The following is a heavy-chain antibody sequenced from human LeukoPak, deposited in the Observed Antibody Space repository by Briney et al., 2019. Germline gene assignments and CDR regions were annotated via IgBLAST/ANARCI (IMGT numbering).Heavy chain of an antibody. V-gene: IGHV3-74*01. CDR3: ATGQGHGMDV. D-gene: IGHD1-14*01. CDR1: GFTFSSYW. J-gene: IGHJ6*02. Sequence: GGSLRLSCAASGFTFSSYWMHWVRQAPEKGLVWVSRINSDGSSTSYADSVKGQFTISRDNAKNTLYLQMNSLRAEDTAVYYCATGQGHGMDVWGQGTTVTVSS. CDR2: INSDGSST.